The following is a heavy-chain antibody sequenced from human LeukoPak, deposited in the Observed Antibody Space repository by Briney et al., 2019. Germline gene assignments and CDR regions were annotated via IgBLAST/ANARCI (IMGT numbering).Heavy chain of an antibody. D-gene: IGHD5-18*01. Sequence: GRSLRLSCAASGFTFDDYAMHWVRQAPGKGLEWVSGISWNSGSIGYADSVKGRFTISRDNAKNSLYLQMNSLRAEDTAVYYCARESSRGYSYGYDAFDIWGQGTMVTVSS. V-gene: IGHV3-9*01. CDR1: GFTFDDYA. CDR3: ARESSRGYSYGYDAFDI. J-gene: IGHJ3*02. CDR2: ISWNSGSI.